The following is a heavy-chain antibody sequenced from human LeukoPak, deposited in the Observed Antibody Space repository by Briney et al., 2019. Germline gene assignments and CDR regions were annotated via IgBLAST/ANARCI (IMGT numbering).Heavy chain of an antibody. CDR1: GFTFSSYG. J-gene: IGHJ5*02. V-gene: IGHV3-21*01. Sequence: PGGSLRLSCAASGFTFSSYGVHWVRRAPGKGLEWVSSISTSSSYIYYADSVRGRFTISRDNAKNSLYLQMNSLRAEDTAVYSCARGADGVSSNSRGWFDPWGQGTLVTVSS. D-gene: IGHD2-15*01. CDR3: ARGADGVSSNSRGWFDP. CDR2: ISTSSSYI.